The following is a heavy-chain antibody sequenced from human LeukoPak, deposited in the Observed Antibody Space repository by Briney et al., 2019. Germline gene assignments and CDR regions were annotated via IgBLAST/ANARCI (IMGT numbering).Heavy chain of an antibody. CDR2: INPNSGGT. V-gene: IGHV1-2*02. CDR3: ARDRRLRLGELSPDY. J-gene: IGHJ4*02. D-gene: IGHD3-16*02. CDR1: GYTFTGYY. Sequence: ASVKVSCKASGYTFTGYYMHWVRQAPGQGLEWMGWINPNSGGTNYAQKFQGSVTMTRDTSISTAYMELSRLRSDDTAVYYCARDRRLRLGELSPDYWGQGTLVTVSS.